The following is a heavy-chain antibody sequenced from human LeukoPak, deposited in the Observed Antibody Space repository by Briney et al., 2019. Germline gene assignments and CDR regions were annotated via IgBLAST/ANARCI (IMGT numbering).Heavy chain of an antibody. CDR3: ARVGYCGGDCYPFDY. D-gene: IGHD2-21*02. J-gene: IGHJ4*02. CDR1: GGSFSGYY. CDR2: INHRGST. Sequence: SETLSLTCAIYGGSFSGYYWSWIRQPPGKGLEWIGEINHRGSTNYNPSLKSRVTISVDTSRNSFSLELSSVTAADTAVYYCARVGYCGGDCYPFDYWGQGTLATISS. V-gene: IGHV4-34*01.